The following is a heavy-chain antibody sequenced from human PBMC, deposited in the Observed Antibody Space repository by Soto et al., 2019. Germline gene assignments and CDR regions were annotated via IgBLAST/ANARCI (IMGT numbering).Heavy chain of an antibody. V-gene: IGHV3-23*01. CDR2: ISGSGGST. J-gene: IGHJ6*02. CDR3: AKDRSYCSGGSCYRPYYGMDV. D-gene: IGHD2-15*01. Sequence: PGGSLRLSCAASGFTFSSYAMSWVRQAPGEGLEWVSAISGSGGSTYYADSVKGRFTISRDNSKNTLYLQMNSLRAEDTAVYYCAKDRSYCSGGSCYRPYYGMDVWGQGTTVTVSS. CDR1: GFTFSSYA.